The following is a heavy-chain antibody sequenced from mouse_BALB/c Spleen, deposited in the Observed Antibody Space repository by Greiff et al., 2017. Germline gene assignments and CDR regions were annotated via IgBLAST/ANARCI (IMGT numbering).Heavy chain of an antibody. CDR1: GYSITSDYA. J-gene: IGHJ3*01. Sequence: EVKLVESGPGLVKPSQSLSLTCTVTGYSITSDYAWNWIRQFPGNKLEWMGYISYSGSTSYNPSLKSRISITRDTSKNQFFLQLNSVTTEDTATYYCAGVYSQRAWFAYWGQGTLVTVSA. D-gene: IGHD2-1*01. CDR2: ISYSGST. V-gene: IGHV3-2*02. CDR3: AGVYSQRAWFAY.